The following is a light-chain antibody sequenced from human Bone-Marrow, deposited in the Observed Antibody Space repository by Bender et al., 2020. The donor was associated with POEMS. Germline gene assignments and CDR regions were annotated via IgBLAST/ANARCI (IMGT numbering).Light chain of an antibody. V-gene: IGLV2-14*03. CDR2: DVT. CDR1: SSDIGGSNY. J-gene: IGLJ1*01. CDR3: CSYASSGPSYV. Sequence: QSALTQPASVSGSPGQSITISCTGTSSDIGGSNYVSWYQQHPDKAPKLLIYDVTNRPSGVSHRFSASKSGNTASLTVSGLQADDEANYYCCSYASSGPSYVFGSGTSVTVL.